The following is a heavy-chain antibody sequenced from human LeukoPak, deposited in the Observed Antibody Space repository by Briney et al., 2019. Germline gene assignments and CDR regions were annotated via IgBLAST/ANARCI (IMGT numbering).Heavy chain of an antibody. V-gene: IGHV1-2*02. D-gene: IGHD3-10*01. CDR2: INPNSGGT. CDR3: ARDRLWFGEPIYWFDP. CDR1: GYTFTGYY. J-gene: IGHJ5*02. Sequence: GASVKVSCKASGYTFTGYYMHWVRQAPGQGPEWMGWINPNSGGTNYAQKFQGRVTMTRDTSISTAYMELSRLRSDDAAVYYCARDRLWFGEPIYWFDPWGQGTLVTVSS.